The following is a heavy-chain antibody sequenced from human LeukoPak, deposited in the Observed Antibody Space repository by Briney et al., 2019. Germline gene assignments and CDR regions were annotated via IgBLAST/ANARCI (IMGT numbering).Heavy chain of an antibody. CDR1: GYTFTSYY. CDR3: ASFSGYYPN. V-gene: IGHV1-46*01. Sequence: ASVKVSCKASGYTFTSYYMHWVRQAPGQGLEWMGVINPSGTGTSYAQKFQGRVTMTRDMSTSTVYMELSSLRSEDMAVYYCASFSGYYPNWGQGTLVTVSS. J-gene: IGHJ4*02. CDR2: INPSGTGT. D-gene: IGHD3-22*01.